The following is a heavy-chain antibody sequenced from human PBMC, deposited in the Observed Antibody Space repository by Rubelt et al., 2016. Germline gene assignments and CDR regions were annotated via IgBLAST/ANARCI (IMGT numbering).Heavy chain of an antibody. CDR1: GGSISSSSYY. D-gene: IGHD2-2*02. Sequence: QLQLQESGPGLVKPSETLSLTCTVSGGSISSSSYYWGWIRQPPGKGLEWIGSIYYSGSTYYNPFLKIRFTSSVDTSKNQFSRKLGSVTAADTAVYYCASRGPAAIKGGYNWFDPWGQGTLVTVSS. CDR2: IYYSGST. CDR3: ASRGPAAIKGGYNWFDP. V-gene: IGHV4-39*01. J-gene: IGHJ5*02.